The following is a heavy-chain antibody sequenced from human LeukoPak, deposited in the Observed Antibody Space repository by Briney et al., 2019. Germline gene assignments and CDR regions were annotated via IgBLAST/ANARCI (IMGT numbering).Heavy chain of an antibody. D-gene: IGHD1-1*01. Sequence: GGSLRLSCSASGFTFSTYWMSWVRQAPGKGLEWVSTISGSGGSTYHTDSVKGRFTISRDNSKKTLYLQMNSLRAEDTAVYYCAKGSGNDVGGYFDYWGQGTLVTVSS. V-gene: IGHV3-23*01. CDR2: ISGSGGST. J-gene: IGHJ4*02. CDR3: AKGSGNDVGGYFDY. CDR1: GFTFSTYW.